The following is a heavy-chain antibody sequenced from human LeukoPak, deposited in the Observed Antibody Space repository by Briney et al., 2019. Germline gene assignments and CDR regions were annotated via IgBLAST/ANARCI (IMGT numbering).Heavy chain of an antibody. Sequence: SETLSLTCTVSGDSISSDLFYWSWIRQSPGKGLEWLGYIYYGGGSYYSPSLKSRLSISVDTSTNQFSLNLSSMTAADTAVYYCAREGYSVAVYYYYYMDVWGKGTTVTVSS. CDR2: IYYGGGS. CDR3: AREGYSVAVYYYYYMDV. J-gene: IGHJ6*03. CDR1: GDSISSDLFY. D-gene: IGHD6-19*01. V-gene: IGHV4-30-4*01.